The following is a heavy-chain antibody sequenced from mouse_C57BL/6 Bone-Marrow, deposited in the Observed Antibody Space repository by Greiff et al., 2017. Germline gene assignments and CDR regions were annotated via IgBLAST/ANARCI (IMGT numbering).Heavy chain of an antibody. Sequence: VQLQQSGAELVKPGASVKMSCTASGYTFTTYPIEWMKQNHGKSLEWIGNFHPYNDDTKYNAKFKGKATLTVDKSSSTVYLELSRLTSDDSAVYYCARSYYGSSRYWYFDVWGTGTTVTVSS. CDR3: ARSYYGSSRYWYFDV. CDR1: GYTFTTYP. CDR2: FHPYNDDT. D-gene: IGHD1-1*01. J-gene: IGHJ1*03. V-gene: IGHV1-47*01.